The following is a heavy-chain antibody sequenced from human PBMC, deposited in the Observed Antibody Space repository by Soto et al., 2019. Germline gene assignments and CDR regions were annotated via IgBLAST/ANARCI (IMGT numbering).Heavy chain of an antibody. CDR3: AREWKNRPPSRRPRGSYYMDV. CDR1: GGSFSGYY. D-gene: IGHD1-1*01. Sequence: SETLSLTCAVYGGSFSGYYWSWIRQPPGKGLEWIGEINHSGSTNYNPSLKSRVTISVDTSKNQFSLKLSSVTAADTAVYYCAREWKNRPPSRRPRGSYYMDVWGKGTTVTVSS. V-gene: IGHV4-34*01. CDR2: INHSGST. J-gene: IGHJ6*03.